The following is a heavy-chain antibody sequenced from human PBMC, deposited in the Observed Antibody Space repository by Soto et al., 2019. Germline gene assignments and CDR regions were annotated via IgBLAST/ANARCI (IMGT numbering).Heavy chain of an antibody. D-gene: IGHD3-22*01. CDR1: GFFFRSYG. V-gene: IGHV3-33*01. Sequence: GGALRLSCEASGFFFRSYGMHWVRQAPGKGLEWVAVIWSDGSHKYNVDSVKGRFTISRDNSKNTLYLQMNSLRAEDTAVYYCARDWGRYDSSGYSSDPFDYWGQGTLVTVSS. J-gene: IGHJ4*02. CDR2: IWSDGSHK. CDR3: ARDWGRYDSSGYSSDPFDY.